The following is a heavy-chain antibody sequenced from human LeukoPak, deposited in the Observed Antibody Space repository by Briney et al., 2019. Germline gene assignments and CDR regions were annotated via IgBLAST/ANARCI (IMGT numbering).Heavy chain of an antibody. V-gene: IGHV3-23*01. Sequence: GGSLRLSCAASGFTFSSYAMSWVRQTPGKGLEWVSAVSGSGGSIYYADSVKGRFTISRDNSKNTLFLQMDSLRAEDTAPYYCAKSVAIYFYYGLDVWGQGTTVTVSS. CDR3: AKSVAIYFYYGLDV. J-gene: IGHJ6*02. D-gene: IGHD3-3*01. CDR2: VSGSGGSI. CDR1: GFTFSSYA.